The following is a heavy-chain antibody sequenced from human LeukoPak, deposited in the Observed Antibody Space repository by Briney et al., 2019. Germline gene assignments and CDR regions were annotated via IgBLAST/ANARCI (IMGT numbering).Heavy chain of an antibody. J-gene: IGHJ4*02. D-gene: IGHD6-13*01. CDR3: ARIGEQQLAYDY. CDR1: GFSLSTRGRS. V-gene: IGHV2-70*04. CDR2: SDWDDDK. Sequence: SGPALVKPTQTLTLTCTFSGFSLSTRGRSVSWIRQTPGKALEWLSRSDWDDDKFYSTALKTRRTISKDTSNSQVVLTMTNMDPVDTATCYCARIGEQQLAYDYWGQGTLVTVSS.